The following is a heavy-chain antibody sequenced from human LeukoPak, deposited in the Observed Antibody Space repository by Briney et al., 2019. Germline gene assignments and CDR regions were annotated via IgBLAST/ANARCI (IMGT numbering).Heavy chain of an antibody. D-gene: IGHD3-16*01. V-gene: IGHV4-4*07. Sequence: KASETLSLTCTVSGGSISSYYWSWIRQPAGKGLGWIGRIYTSGSTNYNPSLKSRVTMSVDTSKNQFPLKLSSVTAADTAVYYCARDSLLGYYFDYWGQGTLVTVSS. J-gene: IGHJ4*02. CDR2: IYTSGST. CDR3: ARDSLLGYYFDY. CDR1: GGSISSYY.